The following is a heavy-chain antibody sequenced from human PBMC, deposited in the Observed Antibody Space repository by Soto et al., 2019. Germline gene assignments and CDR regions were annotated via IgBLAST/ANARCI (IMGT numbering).Heavy chain of an antibody. V-gene: IGHV3-11*01. CDR3: AVDYGSGSYYTYYYYYYGMDV. D-gene: IGHD3-10*01. Sequence: PGGSVRLSCAASGFTFSDYYMSWIRQAPGKGLEWVSYISSSGSTIYYADSVKGRFTISRDNAKNSLYLQMNSLRAEDTAVYYCAVDYGSGSYYTYYYYYYGMDVWGQGTTVTVSS. CDR2: ISSSGSTI. CDR1: GFTFSDYY. J-gene: IGHJ6*02.